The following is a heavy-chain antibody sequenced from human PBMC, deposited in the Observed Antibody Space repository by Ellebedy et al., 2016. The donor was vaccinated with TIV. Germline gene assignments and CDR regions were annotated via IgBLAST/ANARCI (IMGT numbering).Heavy chain of an antibody. V-gene: IGHV3-30*04. CDR2: ISYDASNQ. D-gene: IGHD1-26*01. J-gene: IGHJ4*02. CDR3: ARDRSLVGARYFDY. Sequence: LSLTCAASGFTFSSYAMHWVRQAPGKGLEWVAIISYDASNQYYADSVKGRFTISRDNSKNTLYLQMNSLRAEDTAVYYCARDRSLVGARYFDYWGQGTLVTVSS. CDR1: GFTFSSYA.